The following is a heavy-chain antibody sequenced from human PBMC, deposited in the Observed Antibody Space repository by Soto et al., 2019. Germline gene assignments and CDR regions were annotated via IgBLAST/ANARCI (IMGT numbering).Heavy chain of an antibody. J-gene: IGHJ3*02. CDR2: IIPIFGTA. V-gene: IGHV1-69*12. CDR1: GGTFSSYA. D-gene: IGHD4-17*01. Sequence: QVQLVQSGAEVKKPGSSVKVSCKASGGTFSSYAISWVRQAPGQGLEWMGGIIPIFGTANYAQKFQGRGTITADESTSTAYMELSSLRSEDTAVYYCARDTPRTITTETTVVNGDAFDIWGQGTMVTVSS. CDR3: ARDTPRTITTETTVVNGDAFDI.